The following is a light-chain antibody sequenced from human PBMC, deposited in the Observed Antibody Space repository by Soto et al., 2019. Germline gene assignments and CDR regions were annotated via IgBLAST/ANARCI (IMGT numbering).Light chain of an antibody. V-gene: IGLV4-69*01. CDR3: QTWDTGARVV. J-gene: IGLJ2*01. Sequence: QSVLTQSPSASASLGASVKLTCILSSGHSSYAIAWHHQQPEKGPRYLMKLSSDGSHSKGDGIPDRFSGSSSGAERYLTISSLQSEDEADYYCQTWDTGARVVFGGGTKLTVL. CDR1: SGHSSYA. CDR2: LSSDGSH.